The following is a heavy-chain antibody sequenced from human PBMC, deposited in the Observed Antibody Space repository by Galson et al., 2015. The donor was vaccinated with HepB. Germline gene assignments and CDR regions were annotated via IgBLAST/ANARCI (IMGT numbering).Heavy chain of an antibody. D-gene: IGHD1-26*01. CDR1: GFTFNTYA. Sequence: SLRLSCAASGFTFNTYAMHWVRQAPGKGLEYVSAISSNERSTYYANSVKGRFIISRDNSKNILFLQMGSLRVEDMAVYYCAREVVGAPWFDPRGQGTLVTVSS. J-gene: IGHJ5*02. CDR2: ISSNERST. V-gene: IGHV3-64*01. CDR3: AREVVGAPWFDP.